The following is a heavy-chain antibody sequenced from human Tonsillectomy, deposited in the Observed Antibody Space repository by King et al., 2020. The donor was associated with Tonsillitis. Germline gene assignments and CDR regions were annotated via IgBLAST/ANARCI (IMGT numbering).Heavy chain of an antibody. V-gene: IGHV3-7*01. J-gene: IGHJ5*02. CDR1: GFTFSSYC. D-gene: IGHD2-15*01. CDR3: ARETMRGGSCYYFDP. CDR2: IKQEGSEK. Sequence: VQLVESGGGLVQPGGSLRLSCAASGFTFSSYCMSWVRQAPGKGREWGANIKQEGSEKYYVDSVKGRFTISRDNAKHALYLQMNSLRAEDTAVYYCARETMRGGSCYYFDPWGQGTLVTVSS.